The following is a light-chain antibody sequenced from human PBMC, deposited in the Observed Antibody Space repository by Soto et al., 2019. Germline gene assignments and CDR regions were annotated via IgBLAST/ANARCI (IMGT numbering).Light chain of an antibody. Sequence: VVLTQSPATLSLSPGERATLSCRANQPVSANYLAWYQQKPGQAPRLLIYGASSRAPGIPDRFSGSGSGTDFTLTISRLEPEAFAVFYCHQYGSSPFTFGPGTKVDIK. CDR1: QPVSANY. CDR2: GAS. J-gene: IGKJ3*01. V-gene: IGKV3-20*01. CDR3: HQYGSSPFT.